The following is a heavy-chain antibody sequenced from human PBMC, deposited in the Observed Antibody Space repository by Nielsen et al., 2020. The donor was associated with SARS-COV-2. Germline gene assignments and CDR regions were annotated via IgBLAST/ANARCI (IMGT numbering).Heavy chain of an antibody. CDR2: ISNDGSNK. CDR3: ARPDCSSTSCYWGNWFDP. CDR1: GFTFSNYA. J-gene: IGHJ5*02. Sequence: GESLKISCAASGFTFSNYAMHWVRQAPGKGLEWVAVISNDGSNKYYADSVKGRFTISSDNSKNTLYLQMNSLRAEDTAVYYCARPDCSSTSCYWGNWFDPWGQETLVTVSS. V-gene: IGHV3-30-3*01. D-gene: IGHD2-2*01.